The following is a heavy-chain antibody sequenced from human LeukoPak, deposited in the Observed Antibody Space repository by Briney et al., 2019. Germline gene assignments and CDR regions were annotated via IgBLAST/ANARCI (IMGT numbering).Heavy chain of an antibody. Sequence: GGSLRLSCAASGFTVSSNYMSWVRQAPGKGLEWVSVIYRDGSTSYADSVKGRFTISRDNSKNTVYLQMNSLRAEDTAVYYCARGPDSSNWYEPVDYWGQGTLVTVSS. D-gene: IGHD6-13*01. CDR1: GFTVSSNY. V-gene: IGHV3-66*01. CDR3: ARGPDSSNWYEPVDY. J-gene: IGHJ4*02. CDR2: IYRDGST.